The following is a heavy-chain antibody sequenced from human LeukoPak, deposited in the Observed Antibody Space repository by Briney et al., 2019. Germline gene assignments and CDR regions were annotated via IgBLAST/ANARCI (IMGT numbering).Heavy chain of an antibody. J-gene: IGHJ5*01. Sequence: GESLKISCKGSGYSFTSYWIGWVRQMPGKGLEWMGIIHPSDSDTRYSPSFQGQVTISADKSISTAYLQWSSLKASDTGMYYCARQGAVAGTDLNWFDSWGQGTLVTVSS. D-gene: IGHD6-19*01. CDR2: IHPSDSDT. CDR1: GYSFTSYW. CDR3: ARQGAVAGTDLNWFDS. V-gene: IGHV5-51*01.